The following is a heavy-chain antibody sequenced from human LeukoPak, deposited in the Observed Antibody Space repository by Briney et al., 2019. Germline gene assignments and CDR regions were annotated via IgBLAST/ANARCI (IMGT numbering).Heavy chain of an antibody. CDR3: ARVPYYYGSGSYFD. Sequence: GGSLRLSCAASGFTFSSYWMSWVRQAPGKGLEWVANIKQDGSEKYYVDSVKGRFTISRDNAKNSLYLQMNSLRAEDTAVYYCARVPYYYGSGSYFDWGQGTLVTVSS. CDR1: GFTFSSYW. CDR2: IKQDGSEK. V-gene: IGHV3-7*03. D-gene: IGHD3-10*01. J-gene: IGHJ4*02.